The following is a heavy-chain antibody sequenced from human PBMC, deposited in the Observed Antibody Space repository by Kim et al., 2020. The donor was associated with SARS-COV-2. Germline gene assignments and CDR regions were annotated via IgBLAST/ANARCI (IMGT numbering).Heavy chain of an antibody. V-gene: IGHV1-69*01. CDR3: AREDGGIVDP. J-gene: IGHJ5*02. D-gene: IGHD1-26*01. Sequence: TANYAQKFQGRVTITADESTSTAYMELSSLRSEDTAVYYCAREDGGIVDPWGQGTLVTVSS. CDR2: TA.